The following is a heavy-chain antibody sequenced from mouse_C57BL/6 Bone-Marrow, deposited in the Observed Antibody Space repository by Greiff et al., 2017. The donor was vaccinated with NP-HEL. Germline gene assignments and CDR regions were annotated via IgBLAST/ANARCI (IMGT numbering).Heavy chain of an antibody. CDR3: ARYKDRYYFDY. CDR1: GFPFTDYY. CDR2: IRNKANGYTT. V-gene: IGHV7-3*01. Sequence: EVKLMESGGGLVQPGGSLSLSCAASGFPFTDYYMSWVRQPPGKALEWLGFIRNKANGYTTEYSASVMGRFTISRDNSQIILYLQMNALRAENSATYYCARYKDRYYFDYWGKGTTLTVSS. J-gene: IGHJ2*01.